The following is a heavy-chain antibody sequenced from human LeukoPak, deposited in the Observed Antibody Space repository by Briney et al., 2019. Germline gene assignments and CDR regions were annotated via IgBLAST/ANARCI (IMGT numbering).Heavy chain of an antibody. CDR3: AKDLTGRAVAVPTFDY. D-gene: IGHD6-19*01. J-gene: IGHJ4*02. Sequence: GGSLRLSCAASGFTFSSYAMSWVRQAPGKGLEGVSAISGSGGSTYYADSVKGRFTISRDNSKNTLYLQMNSLRAEDTAVYYCAKDLTGRAVAVPTFDYWGQGTLVTVSS. CDR1: GFTFSSYA. V-gene: IGHV3-23*01. CDR2: ISGSGGST.